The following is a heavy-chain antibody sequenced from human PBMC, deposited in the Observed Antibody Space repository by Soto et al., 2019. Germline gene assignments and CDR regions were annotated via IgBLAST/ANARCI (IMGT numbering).Heavy chain of an antibody. D-gene: IGHD2-15*01. CDR3: ATLAAHFSHSIDC. J-gene: IGHJ4*02. CDR2: LYPADSDT. Sequence: PGESLKISCEASGYRFTNSWIGWVRQMPGKGLEWMGILYPADSDTRYSPSFQGQVTISADRSTNTAYLQWNSLKASDTAIYYCATLAAHFSHSIDCWGQGTRVTVSS. CDR1: GYRFTNSW. V-gene: IGHV5-51*01.